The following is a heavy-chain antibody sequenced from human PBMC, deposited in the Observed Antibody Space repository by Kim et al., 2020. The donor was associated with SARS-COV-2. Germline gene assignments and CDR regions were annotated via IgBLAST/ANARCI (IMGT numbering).Heavy chain of an antibody. D-gene: IGHD2-2*01. J-gene: IGHJ6*02. CDR3: AGQGIYCSSTSCPPWVSGYYYYGMDV. CDR2: IYPGDSDT. V-gene: IGHV5-51*01. CDR1: GYSFTSYW. Sequence: GESLKISCKGSGYSFTSYWIGWVRQMPGKGLEWMGIIYPGDSDTRYSPSFQGQVTISADKSISTAYLQWSSLKASDTAMYYCAGQGIYCSSTSCPPWVSGYYYYGMDVWGQGTTVTVSS.